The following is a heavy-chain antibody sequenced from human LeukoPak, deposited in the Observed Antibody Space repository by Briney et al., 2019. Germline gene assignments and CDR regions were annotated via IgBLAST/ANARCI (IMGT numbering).Heavy chain of an antibody. J-gene: IGHJ6*03. Sequence: SVKVSCKASGGTFSSYTISWVRQAPGQGLEWMGRIIPILGIANYAQKFQGRVTITADKSTSTAYMELSSLRSEDTAVYYCARGGYDILTGYYGDYYYYMGVWGKGTTVTVSS. V-gene: IGHV1-69*02. CDR3: ARGGYDILTGYYGDYYYYMGV. CDR1: GGTFSSYT. CDR2: IIPILGIA. D-gene: IGHD3-9*01.